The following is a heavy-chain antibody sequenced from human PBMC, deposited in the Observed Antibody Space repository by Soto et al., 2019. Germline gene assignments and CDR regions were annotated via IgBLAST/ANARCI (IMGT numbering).Heavy chain of an antibody. D-gene: IGHD6-6*01. CDR1: GYSFTSYW. V-gene: IGHV5-10-1*01. Sequence: PGESLKISCKGSGYSFTSYWISWVRQMPGKGLEWMGRIDPSDSYTNYSPSFQGHVTISADKSISTAYLQWSSLKASDTAMYYCARPGEYSSSSLGYYYGMDVWGQGTTVTVSS. CDR2: IDPSDSYT. J-gene: IGHJ6*02. CDR3: ARPGEYSSSSLGYYYGMDV.